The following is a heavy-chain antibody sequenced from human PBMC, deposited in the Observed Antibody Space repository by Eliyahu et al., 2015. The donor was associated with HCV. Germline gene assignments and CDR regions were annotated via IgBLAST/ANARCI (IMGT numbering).Heavy chain of an antibody. V-gene: IGHV3-74*01. CDR1: GFTFSSYX. CDR2: INSDGRST. J-gene: IGHJ6*03. CDR3: ARSDYDFWSGFSSYYMDV. Sequence: EVQLVESGGGLVQPGGSLRLSCTAXGFTFSSYXRHWVRQGPGKGLVWVSRINSDGRSTNYADSVKGRLTISRDNAKNTLYMQMNSLRAEDTAVYYCARSDYDFWSGFSSYYMDVWGKGTTVTVSS. D-gene: IGHD3-3*01.